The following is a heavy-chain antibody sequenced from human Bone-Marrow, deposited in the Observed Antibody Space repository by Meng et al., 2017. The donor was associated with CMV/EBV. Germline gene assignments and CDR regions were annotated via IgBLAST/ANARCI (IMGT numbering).Heavy chain of an antibody. V-gene: IGHV3-15*01. D-gene: IGHD3-3*01. CDR1: GFTFSNAW. Sequence: GESLKISCAASGFTFSNAWMSWVRQAPGKGLEWVGRIKSKTDGGTTDYAAPVKGRFTISRDDSKNTLYLQMNSLKTEDTAVYYCARERITIFGGYGMDVWGQGTTVTVSS. CDR2: IKSKTDGGTT. J-gene: IGHJ6*02. CDR3: ARERITIFGGYGMDV.